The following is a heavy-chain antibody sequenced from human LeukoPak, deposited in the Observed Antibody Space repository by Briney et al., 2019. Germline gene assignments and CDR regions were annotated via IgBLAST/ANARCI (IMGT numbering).Heavy chain of an antibody. Sequence: GGSLRLSCAASGFTFSSYGMHWVRQAPGKGLEWVAAISYDGSNKYYADSVKGRFTIFRDNSKNTLYLQMNSLRAEDMAVYYCAKGEGAGFDYWGQGTLVTVSS. J-gene: IGHJ4*02. D-gene: IGHD1-26*01. CDR2: ISYDGSNK. CDR1: GFTFSSYG. V-gene: IGHV3-30*18. CDR3: AKGEGAGFDY.